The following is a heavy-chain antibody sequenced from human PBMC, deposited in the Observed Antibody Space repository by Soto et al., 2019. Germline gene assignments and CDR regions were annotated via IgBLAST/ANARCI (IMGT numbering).Heavy chain of an antibody. J-gene: IGHJ4*02. D-gene: IGHD5-18*01. Sequence: ASVKVSCKASGYTFTYYHVHWVRQAPGQGLEWMGIINPNGGKTSYAQKFQGRVTMTRDTSTTTVYMEMSSLRSEDTALYYCARVPCSSGLLLCLDYWGQGTLVTFCS. CDR1: GYTFTYYH. CDR2: INPNGGKT. CDR3: ARVPCSSGLLLCLDY. V-gene: IGHV1-46*01.